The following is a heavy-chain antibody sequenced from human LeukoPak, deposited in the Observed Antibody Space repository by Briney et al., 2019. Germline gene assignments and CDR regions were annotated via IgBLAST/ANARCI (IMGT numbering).Heavy chain of an antibody. CDR2: IYYSGTT. CDR1: GGSINSRTYY. Sequence: SETLSLTCTVSGGSINSRTYYWGWIRQSPGKGLEWVGSIYYSGTTYFNPSLKSQVTISVDTSKNQFSLKLSSVTAADTAVYYCARYIQGYFDYWGQGTLVTVSS. V-gene: IGHV4-39*01. D-gene: IGHD2-15*01. CDR3: ARYIQGYFDY. J-gene: IGHJ4*02.